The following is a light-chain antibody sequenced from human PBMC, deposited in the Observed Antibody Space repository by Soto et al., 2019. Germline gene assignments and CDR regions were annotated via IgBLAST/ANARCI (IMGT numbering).Light chain of an antibody. Sequence: QSALTQPPSASGSPGQSVTISCTGTSSDVGGYKYVSWFQQHPGKAPKLMICEVSKRPSGVPARFSGSRSGNTASLTVSGLQAEDEADYYCCSYAGSNNYVFGTGTKLTVL. CDR3: CSYAGSNNYV. CDR2: EVS. CDR1: SSDVGGYKY. V-gene: IGLV2-8*01. J-gene: IGLJ1*01.